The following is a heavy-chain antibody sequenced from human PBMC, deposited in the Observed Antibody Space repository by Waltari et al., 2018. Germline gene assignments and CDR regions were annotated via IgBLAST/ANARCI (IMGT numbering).Heavy chain of an antibody. CDR1: GDSITSNSFY. J-gene: IGHJ4*02. V-gene: IGHV4-61*02. CDR3: AREVTKVELGRRLPHFFDS. Sequence: QVPLQESGPGLVKPSQNLSPPCTVSGDSITSNSFYSTWVRQPAGKGLEWIGRFYSSEYINYNPSLKSRVTISRDTSKKQFFLKLTSVTAADTAFYYCAREVTKVELGRRLPHFFDSWGQGTLVTVSS. D-gene: IGHD7-27*01. CDR2: FYSSEYI.